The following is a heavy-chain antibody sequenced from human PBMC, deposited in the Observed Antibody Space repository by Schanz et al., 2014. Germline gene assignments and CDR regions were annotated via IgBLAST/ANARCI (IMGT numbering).Heavy chain of an antibody. D-gene: IGHD1-26*01. J-gene: IGHJ4*02. CDR3: ARDHTTESYYSAGPPIDY. CDR2: ISSKGDMT. Sequence: EVQLVESGGGLVQPGGSLRLSCAASGFTFSTSTMHWVRQAPGKGLEYVSSISSKGDMTFYGNSVKGRFTISRDNSKNTLFLQMNSLRAEDTAVYYCARDHTTESYYSAGPPIDYWGQGTLLTVSS. V-gene: IGHV3-64*01. CDR1: GFTFSTST.